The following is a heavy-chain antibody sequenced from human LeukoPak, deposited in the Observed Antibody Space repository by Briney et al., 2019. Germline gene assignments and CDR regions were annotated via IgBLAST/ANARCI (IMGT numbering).Heavy chain of an antibody. CDR2: IYYSGNT. D-gene: IGHD3-10*01. V-gene: IGHV4-39*07. CDR1: GDSISSSNYY. J-gene: IGHJ4*02. CDR3: VRDRGAYYFDY. Sequence: PSETLSLTCTVSGDSISSSNYYWGWIRQPPGKGLEWIGCIYYSGNTYYNPSLKSRVTITIDTSKNQFSLRLNSVTAADTAIYYCVRDRGAYYFDYWGQGTLVTVSS.